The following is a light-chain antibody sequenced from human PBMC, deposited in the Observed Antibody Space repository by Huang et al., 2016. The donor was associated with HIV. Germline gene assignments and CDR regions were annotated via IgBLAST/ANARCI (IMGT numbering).Light chain of an antibody. CDR1: RSVSTN. Sequence: EIVMTQSPDTLSVSPGQRVTLSCRANRSVSTNLAWYQQRHGQAPRRLIYGSSTRAPGIPARFSGSGSGTDFTLTISSLQSEDFALYYCHQYNNWLLSFGGGTRV. CDR2: GSS. J-gene: IGKJ4*01. V-gene: IGKV3-15*01. CDR3: HQYNNWLLS.